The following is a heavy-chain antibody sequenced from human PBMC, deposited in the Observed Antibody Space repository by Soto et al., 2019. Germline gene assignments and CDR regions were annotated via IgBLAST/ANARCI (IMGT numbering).Heavy chain of an antibody. D-gene: IGHD5-12*01. CDR2: IIPLLGTT. J-gene: IGHJ1*01. CDR3: ARDSGGYEDY. CDR1: EGTFSSYT. Sequence: QVQLVQSGAEVKKPGSSVKVSCKASEGTFSSYTLSWVRQAPGQGLEWMGRIIPLLGTTNYAQELQDRLTITADKSTGTAYMELSSLISEDTAVYYCARDSGGYEDYWGQGTLVIVSS. V-gene: IGHV1-69*08.